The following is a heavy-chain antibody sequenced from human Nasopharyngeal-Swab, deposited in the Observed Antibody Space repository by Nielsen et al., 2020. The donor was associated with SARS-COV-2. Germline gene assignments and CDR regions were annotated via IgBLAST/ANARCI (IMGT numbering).Heavy chain of an antibody. J-gene: IGHJ4*02. Sequence: GSLKISCAASGFIFSASAIHWVRQASGKGLEWVGRIGDKEHNYATTYGASVQGRFTISRDDSKNTAFPQMDSLKTEDTALYYCTTDFYFDYWGQGTLVTVSS. CDR3: TTDFYFDY. CDR2: IGDKEHNYAT. CDR1: GFIFSASA. V-gene: IGHV3-73*01.